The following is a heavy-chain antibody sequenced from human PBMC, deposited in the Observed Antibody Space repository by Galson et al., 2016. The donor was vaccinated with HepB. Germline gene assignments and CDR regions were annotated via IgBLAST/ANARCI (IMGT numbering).Heavy chain of an antibody. CDR1: GFTVSSNY. CDR3: ARVSGTYFYASDI. J-gene: IGHJ3*02. CDR2: IYTGGSDT. V-gene: IGHV3-66*01. D-gene: IGHD3-10*01. Sequence: SLRLSCAASGFTVSSNYMSWVRQAPGKGLEWVSIIYTGGSDTYYAESVKGRFTISRDDSKSTVYLQMNSLRAEDTAVYYCARVSGTYFYASDIWGQGTMVAVSP.